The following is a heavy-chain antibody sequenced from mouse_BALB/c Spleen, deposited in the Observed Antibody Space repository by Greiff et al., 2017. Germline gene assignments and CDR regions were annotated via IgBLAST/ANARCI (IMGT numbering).Heavy chain of an antibody. CDR3: ARAIYDGYYVAY. Sequence: EVMLVESGGGLVQPGGSLRLSCATSGFTFTDYYMSWVRQPPGKALEWLGFIRNKANGYTTEYSASVKGRFTISRDNSQSILYLQMNTLRAEDSATYYCARAIYDGYYVAYWGQGTLVTVSA. CDR1: GFTFTDYY. V-gene: IGHV7-3*02. CDR2: IRNKANGYTT. D-gene: IGHD2-3*01. J-gene: IGHJ3*01.